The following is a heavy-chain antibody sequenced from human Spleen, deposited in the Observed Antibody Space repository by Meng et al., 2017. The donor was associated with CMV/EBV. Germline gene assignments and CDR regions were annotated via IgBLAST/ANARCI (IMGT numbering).Heavy chain of an antibody. CDR2: INSDGSAT. V-gene: IGHV3-48*03. J-gene: IGHJ4*02. CDR1: GFTFSNYE. D-gene: IGHD4-17*01. Sequence: GGSLRLSCAASGFTFSNYEMNWVRQAPGKGLEWVSYINSDGSATHYADSVKGRFTISRDNAKNSLYLQMNSLRAEDTAVYYCARRSDYGSFDYWGQGTLVTVSS. CDR3: ARRSDYGSFDY.